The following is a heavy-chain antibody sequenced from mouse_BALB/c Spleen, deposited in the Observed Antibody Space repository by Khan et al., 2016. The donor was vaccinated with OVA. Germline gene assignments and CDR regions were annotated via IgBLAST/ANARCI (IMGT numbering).Heavy chain of an antibody. CDR3: VKNRNGYFDY. Sequence: QVQLKQSGPGLVQPSQSLSITCTVSVFSLTNYGVHWVRQSPGKGLEWLGVIWSGGITDYNETFISRLSISKDISKSQVFFKMNSLQANDTAIYYCVKNRNGYFDYWGQGTTLTVSS. J-gene: IGHJ2*01. D-gene: IGHD1-1*02. V-gene: IGHV2-2*02. CDR1: VFSLTNYG. CDR2: IWSGGIT.